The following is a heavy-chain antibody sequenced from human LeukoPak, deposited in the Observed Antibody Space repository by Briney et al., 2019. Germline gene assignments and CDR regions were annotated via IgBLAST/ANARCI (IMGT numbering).Heavy chain of an antibody. CDR2: IYYSGST. Sequence: YPSETLSLTCTVSGGSISSNYWSWIRQPPGKGLEWIGYIYYSGSTNYNPSLKSRVTISVDTSKNQFSLKLSSVTAADTAVYYCARYRRDGYNENVDYWGQGTLVTVSS. CDR1: GGSISSNY. D-gene: IGHD5-24*01. CDR3: ARYRRDGYNENVDY. J-gene: IGHJ4*02. V-gene: IGHV4-59*08.